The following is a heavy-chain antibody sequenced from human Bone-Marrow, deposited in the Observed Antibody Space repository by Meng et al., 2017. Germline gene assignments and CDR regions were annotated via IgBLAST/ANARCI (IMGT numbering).Heavy chain of an antibody. V-gene: IGHV4-39*07. CDR3: AREWGTLATAADDY. J-gene: IGHJ4*02. D-gene: IGHD6-13*01. CDR2: LHDSGST. Sequence: QLHLQQAGPGLVTPSKTLSLTCNVSGGSISASSFYWGWIRQAPGKGLEWIGTLHDSGSTYYNPSLKSRVTISADTSNSQFSLKLSSVTAADTAVYYCAREWGTLATAADDYCGQGTLVTVSS. CDR1: GGSISASSFY.